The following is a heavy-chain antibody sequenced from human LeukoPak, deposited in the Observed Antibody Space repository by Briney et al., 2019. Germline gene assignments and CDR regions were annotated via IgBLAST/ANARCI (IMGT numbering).Heavy chain of an antibody. V-gene: IGHV4-59*08. CDR2: IYYSGGT. D-gene: IGHD5-24*01. CDR3: ARHGDGHDY. J-gene: IGHJ4*02. CDR1: GGSISSYY. Sequence: SETLSLTCTVSGGSISSYYWSWIRQPPGKGLEWIGYIYYSGGTNYNPSLKSRVTISVDTSKNQFSLKLSSVTAADTAVYYCARHGDGHDYWGQGTLVTVSS.